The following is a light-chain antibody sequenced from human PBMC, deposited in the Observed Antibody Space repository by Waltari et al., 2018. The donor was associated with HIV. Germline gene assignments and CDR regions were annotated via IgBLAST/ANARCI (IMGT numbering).Light chain of an antibody. V-gene: IGKV1-33*01. CDR3: QHYGNLPLT. J-gene: IGKJ4*01. CDR2: DAS. CDR1: QDITKY. Sequence: DIHLTPSPPSLSSSVGDNVTITCQASQDITKYLNWYHQKPGKAPKLLIYDASNLETGVPSRFSGSGSGTDFTFTISSLQPEDIGTFYCQHYGNLPLTFGGGTKVEIK.